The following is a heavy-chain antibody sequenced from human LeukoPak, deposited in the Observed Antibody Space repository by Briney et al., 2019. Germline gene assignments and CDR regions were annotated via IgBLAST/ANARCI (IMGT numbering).Heavy chain of an antibody. Sequence: SQTLSLTCTVSGGSISSGGYYWSWIRQHPGKGLEWIGYIYYSGSTYYNPSLKSRVTISVDTSKNQFSLKLSSVTAADTAVYYCARDVRMITFGGRRDDYFDYWGQGTLVTVSS. CDR3: ARDVRMITFGGRRDDYFDY. D-gene: IGHD3-16*01. CDR1: GGSISSGGYY. V-gene: IGHV4-31*03. J-gene: IGHJ4*02. CDR2: IYYSGST.